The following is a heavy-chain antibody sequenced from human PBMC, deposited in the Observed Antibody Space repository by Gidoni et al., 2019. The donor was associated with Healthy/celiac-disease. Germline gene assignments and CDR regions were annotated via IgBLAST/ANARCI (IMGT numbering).Heavy chain of an antibody. Sequence: QPQLQESRPALVKSSETRAHICPVSGASNSSSSYYSGWIRQPPGKGLEWIGSLYYSGSTYYNPSLKSRVTISVDTSKNQFSLKLGAVTATDTAVYYCARCQAGTAGYWGQGTLVTVSS. V-gene: IGHV4-39*01. CDR1: GASNSSSSYY. CDR2: LYYSGST. CDR3: ARCQAGTAGY. J-gene: IGHJ4*02. D-gene: IGHD6-19*01.